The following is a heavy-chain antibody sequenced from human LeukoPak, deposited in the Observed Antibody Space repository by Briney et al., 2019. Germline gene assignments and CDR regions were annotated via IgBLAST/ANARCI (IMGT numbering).Heavy chain of an antibody. Sequence: GGSLSLSCAASGFIFGSYAMSWARHAPGEGLEWLSDISGRVSGSRDSTHYADSVKGQFTISRDNAKKTWCLQMNSLRAEDTAVYYCAKGKVNQDGALDIWVQGTVVPVSP. CDR2: ISGRVSGSRDST. V-gene: IGHV3-23*01. J-gene: IGHJ3*02. CDR1: GFIFGSYA. D-gene: IGHD2-15*01. CDR3: AKGKVNQDGALDI.